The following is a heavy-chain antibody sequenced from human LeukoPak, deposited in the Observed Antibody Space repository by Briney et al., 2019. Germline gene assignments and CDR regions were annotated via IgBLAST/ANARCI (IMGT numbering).Heavy chain of an antibody. CDR3: ARDSGIAAAGTGGTFDY. V-gene: IGHV4-59*12. CDR1: GGSISSYY. CDR2: IYHSGST. Sequence: SETLSLTCTVSGGSISSYYWSWIRQPPGKGLEWIGYIYHSGSTYYNPSLKSRVTISVDRSKNQFSLKLSSVTAADTAVYYCARDSGIAAAGTGGTFDYWGQGTLVTVSS. J-gene: IGHJ4*02. D-gene: IGHD6-13*01.